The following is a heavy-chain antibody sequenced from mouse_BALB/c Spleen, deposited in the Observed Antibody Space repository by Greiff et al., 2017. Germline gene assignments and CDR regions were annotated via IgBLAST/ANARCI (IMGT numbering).Heavy chain of an antibody. V-gene: IGHV5-17*02. Sequence: EGKLMESGGGLVQPGGSRKLSCAASGFTFSSFGMHWVRQAPEKGLEWVAYISSGSSTIYYADTVKGRFTISRDNPKNTLFLQMTSLRSEDTAMYYCARSGWDGYFDYWGQGTTLTVSS. CDR2: ISSGSSTI. J-gene: IGHJ2*01. CDR1: GFTFSSFG. D-gene: IGHD3-1*01. CDR3: ARSGWDGYFDY.